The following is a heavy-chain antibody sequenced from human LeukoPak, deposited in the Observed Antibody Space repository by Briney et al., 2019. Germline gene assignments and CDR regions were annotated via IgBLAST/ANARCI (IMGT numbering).Heavy chain of an antibody. CDR2: IYHSGST. D-gene: IGHD6-13*01. V-gene: IGHV4-4*02. J-gene: IGHJ4*02. CDR1: GDSISSSNW. Sequence: PSETLSLTCAVSGDSISSSNWWNWVRQPPGKGLEWIGEIYHSGSTNYNPSLKSRVTISVDTSKNQFSLKLSSVTAADTAVYYCARRFRSEAGYSSSWSAFDYWGQGTLVTVSS. CDR3: ARRFRSEAGYSSSWSAFDY.